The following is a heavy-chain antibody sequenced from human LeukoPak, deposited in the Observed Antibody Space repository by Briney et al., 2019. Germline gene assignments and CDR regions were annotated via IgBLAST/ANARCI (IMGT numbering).Heavy chain of an antibody. CDR3: ARAGEDSSGYYHLSYWYFDL. Sequence: SETLSLTCTVSGGSISSYYWSWIRQPPGKGLEWIGYIYYSGGTNYNPSLKSRVTISVDTSKNQFSLKLSSVTAADTAVYYCARAGEDSSGYYHLSYWYFDLWGRGTLVTVSS. J-gene: IGHJ2*01. CDR2: IYYSGGT. CDR1: GGSISSYY. D-gene: IGHD3-22*01. V-gene: IGHV4-59*01.